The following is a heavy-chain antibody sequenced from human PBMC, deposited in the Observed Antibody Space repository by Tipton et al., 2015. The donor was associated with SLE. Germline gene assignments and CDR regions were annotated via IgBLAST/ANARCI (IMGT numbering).Heavy chain of an antibody. Sequence: SLRLSCAASGFTFSSYWMHWVRQAPGKGLVWVSRINSDGSSTRYADSEKGRFTISRDNAKNTLYLQMNSLTAEDTAVYYCTREFPGYFYYVRVWGQGTSVSVSS. CDR3: TREFPGYFYYVRV. CDR2: INSDGSST. V-gene: IGHV3-74*01. CDR1: GFTFSSYW. J-gene: IGHJ6*03.